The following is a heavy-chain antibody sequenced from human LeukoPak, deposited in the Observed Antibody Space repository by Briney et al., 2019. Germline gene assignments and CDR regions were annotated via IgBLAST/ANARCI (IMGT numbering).Heavy chain of an antibody. V-gene: IGHV4-30-4*01. CDR2: IYYSGST. D-gene: IGHD4-17*01. CDR1: GGSISSGDYY. CDR3: ARETPYGDCTYYFDY. J-gene: IGHJ4*02. Sequence: SETLSLTCTVSGGSISSGDYYWSWIRQPPGKGLEWIGYIYYSGSTYYNPSLKSRVTISVDTSKNQFSLKLSSVTAADTAVYYCARETPYGDCTYYFDYWGQGTLVTVSS.